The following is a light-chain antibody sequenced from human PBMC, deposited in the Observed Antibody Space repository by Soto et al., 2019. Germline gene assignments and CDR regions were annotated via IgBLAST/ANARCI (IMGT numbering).Light chain of an antibody. CDR2: GAS. CDR3: QQYGSSPGT. J-gene: IGKJ1*01. Sequence: EIVLTQSPGTLSLSPGEGATLSCRVSQSVSSTYLAWYQQKPGQAPRLLIYGASSRATGIPDRFSGRGSGTDLTLTISRLEPEDFAVYYCQQYGSSPGTFGQGTKVEIK. V-gene: IGKV3-20*01. CDR1: QSVSSTY.